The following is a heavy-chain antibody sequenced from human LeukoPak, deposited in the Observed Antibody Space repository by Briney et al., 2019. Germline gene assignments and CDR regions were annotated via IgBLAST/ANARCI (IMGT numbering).Heavy chain of an antibody. CDR1: GFTFSTYG. Sequence: PGRSLRLSCAASGFTFSTYGMHWVRQAPGKGLEWVAVIWYDGSKKYYADSVKGRFTISRDNSKNTLYLEMNRLRVEDTAVYYCAGDSGSGWPLYWHFDLWGRGTLVTVSS. V-gene: IGHV3-33*01. CDR3: AGDSGSGWPLYWHFDL. J-gene: IGHJ2*01. D-gene: IGHD6-19*01. CDR2: IWYDGSKK.